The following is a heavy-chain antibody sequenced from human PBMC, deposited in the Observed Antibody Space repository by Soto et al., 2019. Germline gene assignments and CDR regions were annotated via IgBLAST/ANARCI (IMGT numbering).Heavy chain of an antibody. Sequence: PSDTLSLTCPFSGYSMNPYYLSWIRQPPGKGLEWIGYIYFSGSTNFNPSLKSRVTLSLDTSKRQFFLKLTSVTAADTAVYYCARAWAVPGSHWGDWGRGTLVTVSS. J-gene: IGHJ4*02. CDR3: ARAWAVPGSHWGD. CDR2: IYFSGST. CDR1: GYSMNPYY. V-gene: IGHV4-59*01. D-gene: IGHD6-19*01.